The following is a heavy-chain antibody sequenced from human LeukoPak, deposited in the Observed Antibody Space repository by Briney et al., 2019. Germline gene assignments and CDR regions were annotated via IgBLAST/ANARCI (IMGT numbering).Heavy chain of an antibody. J-gene: IGHJ4*02. Sequence: ASVKVSCKASGYTFTGYYMHWVRQAPGQGLEWMERINPNSGGTNYAQKFQGRVTMTRDTSISTAYMELSRPRSDDTAVYYCARGPANVDTAMVAPFDYWGQGTLVTVSS. CDR1: GYTFTGYY. CDR3: ARGPANVDTAMVAPFDY. D-gene: IGHD5-18*01. V-gene: IGHV1-2*06. CDR2: INPNSGGT.